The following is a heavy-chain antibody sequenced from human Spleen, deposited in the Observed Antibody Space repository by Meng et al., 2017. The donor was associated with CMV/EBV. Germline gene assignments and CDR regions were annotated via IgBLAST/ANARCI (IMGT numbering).Heavy chain of an antibody. V-gene: IGHV4-31*03. J-gene: IGHJ6*02. Sequence: SETLSLTCTVSGDTIRNGGNYWSWFRQHPGKGLEWIGHIYSSGTTYYDPSLKSRVTMSVDTSKNQFSLKMTSVTAADTAVYYCASRVGRNYYGMDVWGQGTTVTVSS. CDR2: IYSSGTT. CDR1: GDTIRNGGNY. D-gene: IGHD1-26*01. CDR3: ASRVGRNYYGMDV.